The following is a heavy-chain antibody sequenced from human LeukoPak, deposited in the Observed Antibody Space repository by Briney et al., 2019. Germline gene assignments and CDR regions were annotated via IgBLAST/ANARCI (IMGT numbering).Heavy chain of an antibody. D-gene: IGHD1-7*01. Sequence: GGSLRLSCAASGFTFSSYGMHWVRQAPGKGLEWVAVISYDGSNKYYADSVKGRFTISRDNSKNTPYLQMNSLRAEDTAVYYCAKATGYNWNYKIDYWGQGTLVTVSS. V-gene: IGHV3-30*18. CDR2: ISYDGSNK. J-gene: IGHJ4*02. CDR3: AKATGYNWNYKIDY. CDR1: GFTFSSYG.